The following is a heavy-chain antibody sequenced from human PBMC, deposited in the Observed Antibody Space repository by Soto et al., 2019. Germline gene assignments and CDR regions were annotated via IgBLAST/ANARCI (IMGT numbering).Heavy chain of an antibody. J-gene: IGHJ4*02. CDR3: ARGSYGSAIS. CDR1: GGSFSTYY. V-gene: IGHV4-59*08. Sequence: SETLSLTCTVSGGSFSTYYWNWIRQPPGKGLEWIGYIYYTGSTTYNPSLKSRVTISVDTSKNQFSLKLSSVTAADTAVYYCARGSYGSAISWGQGTLVTVSS. CDR2: IYYTGST. D-gene: IGHD3-10*01.